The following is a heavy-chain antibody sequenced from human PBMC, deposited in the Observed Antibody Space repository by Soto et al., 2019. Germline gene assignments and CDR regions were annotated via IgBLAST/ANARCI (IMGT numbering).Heavy chain of an antibody. V-gene: IGHV4-4*02. CDR3: ARDSSTFGGNSFDY. J-gene: IGHJ4*02. D-gene: IGHD2-2*01. CDR2: IYHSGST. CDR1: GGSISSSNW. Sequence: SETLSLTCAVSGGSISSSNWWSWVRQPPGKGLEWIGEIYHSGSTNYNPSLKSRVTISVDKSKNQFSLKLSSVTAADTAVYYCARDSSTFGGNSFDYWGQGTLVTVYS.